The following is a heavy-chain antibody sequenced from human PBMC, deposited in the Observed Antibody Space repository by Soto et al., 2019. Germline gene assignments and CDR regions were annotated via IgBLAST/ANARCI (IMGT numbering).Heavy chain of an antibody. D-gene: IGHD7-27*01. Sequence: QVQLQGSGPRLVKPSQTLSLTCTVSDDSISDVNYYWSWIRQSPDKGLEWIGHTYDGGSTYSNPSPKRRVTVSIDTSKNQFSLQLSSMSAADTAVYYCTRGPSGDKVDYWGQGTLVTVSS. CDR2: TYDGGST. J-gene: IGHJ4*02. CDR3: TRGPSGDKVDY. V-gene: IGHV4-30-4*01. CDR1: DDSISDVNYY.